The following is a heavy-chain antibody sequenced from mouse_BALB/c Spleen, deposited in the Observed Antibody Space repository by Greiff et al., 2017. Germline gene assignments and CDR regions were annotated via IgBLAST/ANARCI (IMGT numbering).Heavy chain of an antibody. CDR3: ARDGYDGWYFDV. Sequence: VKLMESGPGLVAPSQSLSITCTVSGFSLTSYGVHWVRQPPGKGLEWLGVIWAGGSTNYNSALMSRLSISKDNSKSQVFLKMNSLQTDDTAMYYCARDGYDGWYFDVWGAGTTVTVSS. D-gene: IGHD2-2*01. CDR2: IWAGGST. CDR1: GFSLTSYG. J-gene: IGHJ1*01. V-gene: IGHV2-9*02.